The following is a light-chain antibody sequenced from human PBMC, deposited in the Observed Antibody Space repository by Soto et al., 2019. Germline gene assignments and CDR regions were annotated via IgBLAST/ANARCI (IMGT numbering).Light chain of an antibody. CDR3: QQYYSTPWT. V-gene: IGKV4-1*01. Sequence: DIVMTRSPDAVSVPLAWRATINCMPAQSVLYSSNNKNYLAWYQQKPGQPPKLLIYWASTRESGVPDRFSGSGSGTDFTLTISSLQAEDVAVYYCQQYYSTPWTFGQGTKVDIK. CDR2: WAS. J-gene: IGKJ1*01. CDR1: QSVLYSSNNKNY.